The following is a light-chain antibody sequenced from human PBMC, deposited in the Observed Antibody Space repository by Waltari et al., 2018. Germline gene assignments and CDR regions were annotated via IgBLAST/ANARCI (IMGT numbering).Light chain of an antibody. J-gene: IGKJ4*01. CDR2: KAS. CDR3: QQYNSYSLLT. CDR1: QSISNW. Sequence: DIQMTKSPSTLSASVGDRVTIPCRASQSISNWFAWYQQKPGKTPKLLIYKASTLESGVPSRFSGSGSGTEFTLTISSLQPDDFATYYCQQYNSYSLLTFGGGTKVEIK. V-gene: IGKV1-5*03.